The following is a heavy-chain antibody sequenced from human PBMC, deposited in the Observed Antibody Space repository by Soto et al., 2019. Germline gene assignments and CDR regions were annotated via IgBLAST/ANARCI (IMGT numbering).Heavy chain of an antibody. CDR3: ARGGYGDLLYYYYGRDV. D-gene: IGHD4-17*01. V-gene: IGHV6-1*01. Sequence: SQTLSLTCAISGGSVSSNSAAWNWIRQSPSRGLEWLGRTYYRSKWYNDYAVSVKSRITINPDTSKNQFSLQLNSVTPEDTAVYYCARGGYGDLLYYYYGRDVWGQGTTVTVSS. CDR1: GGSVSSNSAA. J-gene: IGHJ6*02. CDR2: TYYRSKWYN.